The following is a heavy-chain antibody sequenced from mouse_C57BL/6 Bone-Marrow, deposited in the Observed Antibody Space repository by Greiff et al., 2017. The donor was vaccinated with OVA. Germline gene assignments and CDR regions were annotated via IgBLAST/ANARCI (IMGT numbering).Heavy chain of an antibody. J-gene: IGHJ1*03. V-gene: IGHV5-16*01. CDR1: GFTFSDYY. Sequence: EVKVVESEGGLVQPGSSMKLSCTASGFTFSDYYMAWVRQVPEKGLEWVANINYDGSSTYYLDSLKSRFIISRDNAKNILYLQMSSLKSEDTATYYCARGYFDVWGTGTTATVSS. CDR2: INYDGSST. CDR3: ARGYFDV.